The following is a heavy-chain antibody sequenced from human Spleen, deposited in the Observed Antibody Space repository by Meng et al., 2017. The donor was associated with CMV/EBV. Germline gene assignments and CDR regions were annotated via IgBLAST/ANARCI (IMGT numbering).Heavy chain of an antibody. CDR2: FDPEDGDT. Sequence: ASVKVSCKVSGYTLTELCRHWVRQAPGKGLEWMGGFDPEDGDTIYAQMFYGRVTMTEDTSGDTAYMQLSSLRSDDTAVYYCARDLAAGYSYGYPDYWGQGTLVTVSS. J-gene: IGHJ4*02. CDR1: GYTLTELC. CDR3: ARDLAAGYSYGYPDY. D-gene: IGHD5-18*01. V-gene: IGHV1-24*01.